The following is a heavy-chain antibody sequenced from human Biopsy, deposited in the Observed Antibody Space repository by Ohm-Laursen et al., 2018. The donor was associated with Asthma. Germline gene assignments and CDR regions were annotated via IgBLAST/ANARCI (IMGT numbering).Heavy chain of an antibody. CDR1: GFTFRNFG. CDR3: AKDVFPGWELRRGPDY. V-gene: IGHV3-30*18. Sequence: SLRLSCAASGFTFRNFGMHWVRQAPGKGLDWVAVISFDGSNKNYTDSVKGRFTISRDNSRNTLHLQMNSLRAEDTAVYYCAKDVFPGWELRRGPDYWGQGTLVTVSP. D-gene: IGHD1-26*01. CDR2: ISFDGSNK. J-gene: IGHJ4*02.